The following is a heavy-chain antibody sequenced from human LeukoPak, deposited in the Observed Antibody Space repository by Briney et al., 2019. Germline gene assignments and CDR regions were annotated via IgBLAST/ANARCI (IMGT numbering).Heavy chain of an antibody. Sequence: PSETLSLACTVSGGSISGYYWSWIRQPAGKGLEWIGRIYTSGSTNYNPSLKSRVTMSVDTSKNQFSLKLSSVTAADTAVYYCARDSYEQLDWYWFDPWGQGTLVTVSS. J-gene: IGHJ5*02. CDR1: GGSISGYY. CDR3: ARDSYEQLDWYWFDP. V-gene: IGHV4-4*07. CDR2: IYTSGST. D-gene: IGHD6-6*01.